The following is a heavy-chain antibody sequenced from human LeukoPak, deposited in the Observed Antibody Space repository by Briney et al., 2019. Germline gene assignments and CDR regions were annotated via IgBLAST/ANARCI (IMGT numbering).Heavy chain of an antibody. D-gene: IGHD4-17*01. V-gene: IGHV3-20*04. J-gene: IGHJ4*02. CDR1: GFTFDDYG. CDR3: AKDGAYGDFDY. CDR2: INWSGSRT. Sequence: GGSLRLSCAASGFTFDDYGMSWVRQAPGEGLEWVSGINWSGSRTGYADSVKGRFTISRDNAKNTLYLQMNSLRAEDTAVYYCAKDGAYGDFDYWGQGTLVTVSS.